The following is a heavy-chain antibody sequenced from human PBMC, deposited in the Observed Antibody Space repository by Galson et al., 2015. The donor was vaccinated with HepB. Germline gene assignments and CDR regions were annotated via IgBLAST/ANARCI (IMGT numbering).Heavy chain of an antibody. CDR1: GFSLSTKGMC. D-gene: IGHD3-10*01. CDR2: IDWDGDK. CDR3: AREYYYGSGSYYTYYGMDV. Sequence: PALVKPTQTLTLTCTFSGFSLSTKGMCVSWLRQPPGKALEWLALIDWDGDKYYSTSLKTRLTISEDTSKNQVVLTMTNVDPVDTATCYCAREYYYGSGSYYTYYGMDVWGQGTTVTVSS. J-gene: IGHJ6*02. V-gene: IGHV2-70*01.